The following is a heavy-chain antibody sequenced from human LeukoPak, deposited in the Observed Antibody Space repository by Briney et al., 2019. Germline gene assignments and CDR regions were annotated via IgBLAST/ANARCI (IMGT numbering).Heavy chain of an antibody. V-gene: IGHV1-69*06. D-gene: IGHD5-18*01. J-gene: IGHJ4*02. CDR1: GGTFSSYA. CDR2: IITIFGTA. Sequence: RGSVKVSCKASGGTFSSYAISWVRQAPGQGLEWMGEIITIFGTANYAQTFQGRFTITADKSTSTAYMKLSSLRSEDTAVYYWARKPLRGYGYGHGDAFAYWGKGTRVPVSS. CDR3: ARKPLRGYGYGHGDAFAY.